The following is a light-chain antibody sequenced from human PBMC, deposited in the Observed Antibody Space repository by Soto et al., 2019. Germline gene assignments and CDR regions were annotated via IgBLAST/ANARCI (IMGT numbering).Light chain of an antibody. CDR3: MQPLQSWT. J-gene: IGKJ1*01. CDR1: QRLMHSKGYNY. CDR2: LGS. Sequence: DTLMPKSPLSLPVTRGAEAAISGTPSQRLMHSKGYNYWDWYLQKPGQSQKLLIYLGSNRASGVPDRFSGSGSGTDFTLKISRVEAEDVGVYYCMQPLQSWTFGQGTKVDIK. V-gene: IGKV2-28*01.